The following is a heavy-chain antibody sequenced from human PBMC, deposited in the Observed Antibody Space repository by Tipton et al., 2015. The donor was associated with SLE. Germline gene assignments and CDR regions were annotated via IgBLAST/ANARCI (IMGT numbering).Heavy chain of an antibody. CDR3: ARGGDRAAHDY. CDR2: VYYSGST. V-gene: IGHV4-59*01. CDR1: GGSISSYY. D-gene: IGHD6-13*01. J-gene: IGHJ4*02. Sequence: TLSLTCTVSGGSISSYYWSWIRQPPGKGLEWIGYVYYSGSTNYNPSLKSRVTISVDTSKNQFSLKLSSVTAADTAVYYCARGGDRAAHDYWGQGTLVTVFS.